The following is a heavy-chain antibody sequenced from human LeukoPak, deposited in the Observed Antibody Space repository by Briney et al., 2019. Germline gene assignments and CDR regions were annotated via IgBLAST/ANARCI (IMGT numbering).Heavy chain of an antibody. D-gene: IGHD2-2*01. J-gene: IGHJ4*02. CDR1: GFTVSSNY. CDR2: ICSGGST. CDR3: ARAAMTGSLDY. Sequence: GGSLRLSCAASGFTVSSNYMSWVRQAPGKGLEWVSVICSGGSTYYADSVKGRFTISRDNSKNTLYLQMNSLRAEDTAVYYCARAAMTGSLDYWGQGTLVTVSS. V-gene: IGHV3-66*01.